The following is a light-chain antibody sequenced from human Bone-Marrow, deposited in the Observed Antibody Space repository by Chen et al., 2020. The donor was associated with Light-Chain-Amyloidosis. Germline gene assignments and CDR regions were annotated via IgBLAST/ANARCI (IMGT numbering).Light chain of an antibody. J-gene: IGLJ3*02. CDR1: NIGSTS. V-gene: IGLV3-21*02. CDR2: DDS. CDR3: QVWDRSSDRPV. Sequence: SYVLTQPSSVSVAPGQTATIACGGNNIGSTSVHWYQQTPGQAPLLVVYDDSDRPSGIPERLSGSNSGNTAHLTISRVEAGDEADYYCQVWDRSSDRPVFGGGTKLTVL.